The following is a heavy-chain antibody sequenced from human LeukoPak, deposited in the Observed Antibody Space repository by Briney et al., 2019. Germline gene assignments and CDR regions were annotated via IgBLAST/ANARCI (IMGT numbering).Heavy chain of an antibody. D-gene: IGHD3-10*01. Sequence: GGSLRLSCAASGFTFSSYAMSWVRQAPGKGLEWVSAISGSGGSKYYADSVKGRFTISRDNSKNTLYLQMNSLRAEDTAVYYCAKDYYGSGSYYYFDYWGQGTLVTVSS. CDR1: GFTFSSYA. CDR2: ISGSGGSK. J-gene: IGHJ4*02. CDR3: AKDYYGSGSYYYFDY. V-gene: IGHV3-23*01.